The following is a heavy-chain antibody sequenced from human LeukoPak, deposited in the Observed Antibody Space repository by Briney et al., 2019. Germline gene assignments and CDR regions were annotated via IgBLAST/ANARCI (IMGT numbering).Heavy chain of an antibody. CDR1: GFTFSSYS. V-gene: IGHV4-59*01. D-gene: IGHD3-9*01. CDR2: IYYSGST. Sequence: GSLRLSCAASGFTFSSYSMNWVRQAPGKGLEWIGYIYYSGSTNYNPSLKSRVTISVDTSKNQFSLKLSSVTAADTAVYYCARAPVLRYFDWSSYYFDYWGQGTLVTVSS. J-gene: IGHJ4*02. CDR3: ARAPVLRYFDWSSYYFDY.